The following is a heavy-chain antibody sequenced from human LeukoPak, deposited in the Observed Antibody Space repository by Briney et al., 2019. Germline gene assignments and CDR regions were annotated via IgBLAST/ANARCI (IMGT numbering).Heavy chain of an antibody. Sequence: PGGSLRLSCAPSGFTFSSYAMSWVRQAPGKGLEGVSALSDSGVTTYYADSVKGRFTISRDNSKNTLSQQMNSLRVEETALYCCAKARGSGNAIYFDSWGQGTLVTVSS. V-gene: IGHV3-23*01. CDR1: GFTFSSYA. D-gene: IGHD3-16*01. CDR3: AKARGSGNAIYFDS. CDR2: LSDSGVTT. J-gene: IGHJ4*02.